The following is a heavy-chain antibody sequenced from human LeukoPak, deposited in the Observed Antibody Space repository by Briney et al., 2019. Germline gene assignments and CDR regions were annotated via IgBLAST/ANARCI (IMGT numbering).Heavy chain of an antibody. CDR2: IYYSGST. V-gene: IGHV4-39*01. Sequence: SETLSLTCTVSGGSISSSSYYWGWIRQPPGKGLEWIGSIYYSGSTYYNPSLKSRVSFSVDTSKNQFSLQLTSVTAADTAIYFCARQVLRFDPWGQGTLVTVSS. J-gene: IGHJ5*02. CDR3: ARQVLRFDP. CDR1: GGSISSSSYY. D-gene: IGHD3-3*01.